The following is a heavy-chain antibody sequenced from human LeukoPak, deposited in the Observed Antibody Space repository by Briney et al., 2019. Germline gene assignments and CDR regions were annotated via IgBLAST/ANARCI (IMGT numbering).Heavy chain of an antibody. CDR2: IYYSGST. CDR3: ASMSDYDILTGYESDY. D-gene: IGHD3-9*01. J-gene: IGHJ4*02. V-gene: IGHV4-39*01. CDR1: GGSISGSSYY. Sequence: PSETLSLTCTVSGGSISGSSYYWGWIRQPPGKGLEWIGSIYYSGSTYYNPSLKSRVTISVDTSKNQFSLKLSSVTAADTAVYYCASMSDYDILTGYESDYWGQGTLVTVSS.